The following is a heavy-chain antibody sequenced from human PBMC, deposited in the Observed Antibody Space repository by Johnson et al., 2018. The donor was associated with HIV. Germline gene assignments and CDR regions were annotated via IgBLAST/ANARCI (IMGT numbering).Heavy chain of an antibody. CDR2: ISGSGGST. Sequence: VQLVESGGGSVQPGGSLRLSCAASGFTFSSYAMSWVRQAPGKGLERVSAISGSGGSTYYADSVKGRFTISRDNSKNSLYLQMNSLRAEDTALYYCARELCAILGAFDIWGQGTMVIVSS. V-gene: IGHV3-23*04. CDR3: ARELCAILGAFDI. D-gene: IGHD1-26*01. CDR1: GFTFSSYA. J-gene: IGHJ3*02.